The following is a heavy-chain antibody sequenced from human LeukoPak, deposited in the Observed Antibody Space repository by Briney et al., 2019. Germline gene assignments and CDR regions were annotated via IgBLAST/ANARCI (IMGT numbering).Heavy chain of an antibody. CDR2: IIPIFGTA. J-gene: IGHJ4*02. D-gene: IGHD6-19*01. CDR1: GDAFITYA. Sequence: ASVKVSCKASGDAFITYAISWVRQAPGQGLEWMGGIIPIFGTAKYAQKFQGRVTITADESTSTAYMELSTLRSEDTAVYYCASGAVAGTIDYWGQGTPVTVSS. V-gene: IGHV1-69*13. CDR3: ASGAVAGTIDY.